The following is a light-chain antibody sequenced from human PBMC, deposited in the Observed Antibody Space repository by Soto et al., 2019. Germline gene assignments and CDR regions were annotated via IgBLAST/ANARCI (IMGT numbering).Light chain of an antibody. V-gene: IGKV1-5*01. CDR1: QSISSW. Sequence: IHMTHSPSTLSASVLYRVTITFRASQSISSWLAWYQQKLGRAPRLLIYDASSLESGVPSRFSGSGYGTEFTLTISSLQPDDFATYYCQQYNSYSSFGQGTKVDIK. CDR3: QQYNSYSS. CDR2: DAS. J-gene: IGKJ1*01.